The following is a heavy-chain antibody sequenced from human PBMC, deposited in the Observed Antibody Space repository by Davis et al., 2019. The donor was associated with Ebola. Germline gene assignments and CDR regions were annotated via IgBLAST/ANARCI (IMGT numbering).Heavy chain of an antibody. D-gene: IGHD4-17*01. CDR2: IYYSGST. V-gene: IGHV4-39*07. Sequence: MPSETLSLTCTVSGGSISSYYWGWIRQPPGKGLEWIGSIYYSGSTYYNPSLKSRVTISVDTSKNQFSLKLSSVTAADTAVYYCARVWNGDYGIDYWGQGTLVTVSS. J-gene: IGHJ4*02. CDR3: ARVWNGDYGIDY. CDR1: GGSISSYY.